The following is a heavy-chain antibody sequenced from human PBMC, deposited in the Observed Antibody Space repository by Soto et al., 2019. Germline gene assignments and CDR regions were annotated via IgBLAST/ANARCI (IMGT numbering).Heavy chain of an antibody. V-gene: IGHV4-31*03. CDR1: GGSISSGGYY. CDR3: AAYCSSTSCPNWFDP. CDR2: IYYSGST. D-gene: IGHD2-2*01. J-gene: IGHJ5*02. Sequence: QVQLQESGPGLVKPSQTLSLTCTVSGGSISSGGYYWSWIRQHPGKGLEWIGYIYYSGSTYYNPSLQSRVTIAVDTSKNQFSLKLSSVTAADTAVYYCAAYCSSTSCPNWFDPWGQGTLVTVSS.